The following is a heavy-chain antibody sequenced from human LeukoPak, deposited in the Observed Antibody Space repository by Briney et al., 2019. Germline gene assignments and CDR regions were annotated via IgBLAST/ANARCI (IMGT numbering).Heavy chain of an antibody. D-gene: IGHD3-22*01. V-gene: IGHV3-23*01. CDR3: AKMGYYESSGFFDY. Sequence: GGSLRLSCAASGFTFSSYAMSWVRQAPGKGLEWVSAISGDGGSAYYSDSVKGRFTISRDNSKNTLYLQMHSLRAEDTAVYYCAKMGYYESSGFFDYWGQGTLVTVSS. CDR1: GFTFSSYA. J-gene: IGHJ4*02. CDR2: ISGDGGSA.